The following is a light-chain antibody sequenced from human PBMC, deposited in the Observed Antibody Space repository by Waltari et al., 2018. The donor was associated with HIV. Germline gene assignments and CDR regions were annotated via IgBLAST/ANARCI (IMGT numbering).Light chain of an antibody. CDR2: RDN. V-gene: IGLV1-47*01. CDR3: AAWDDNRNAVV. Sequence: QSVLTQPPSASGTPGQRVIISCSGSSFNIGRNFVSWYQQVPGTAPKVLIFRDNQRPSGVPDRFSGSKSGASASLAISGLRSEDEADYYCAAWDDNRNAVVFGGGTKLTVL. CDR1: SFNIGRNF. J-gene: IGLJ2*01.